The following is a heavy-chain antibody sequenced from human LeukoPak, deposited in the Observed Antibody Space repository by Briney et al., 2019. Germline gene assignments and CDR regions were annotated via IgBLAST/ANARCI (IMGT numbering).Heavy chain of an antibody. CDR3: ARGGSGAYYGSGTDY. J-gene: IGHJ4*02. CDR2: IYTSGST. D-gene: IGHD3-10*01. Sequence: SETLSLTCTVSGGSISSGSYYWSWIRQPAGKGLEWIGRIYTSGSTNYNPSLKSRVTISVDTSKNQFSLKLSSVTAADTAVYYCARGGSGAYYGSGTDYWGQGTLVTVPS. CDR1: GGSISSGSYY. V-gene: IGHV4-61*02.